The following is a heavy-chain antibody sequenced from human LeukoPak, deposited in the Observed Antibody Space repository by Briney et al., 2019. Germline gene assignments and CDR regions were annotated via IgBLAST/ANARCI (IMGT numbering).Heavy chain of an antibody. CDR3: ARDYGRSRDYGMDV. CDR1: GFTFSNYW. D-gene: IGHD3-10*01. Sequence: GGSLRLSCAASGFTFSNYWMHWVRQAPGKGLVWVSRINRDGSSTSYADSVKGRFTISRDNAKNTLFLQMNSLRAEDTAMYYCARDYGRSRDYGMDVWGQGTTVTVSS. V-gene: IGHV3-74*01. J-gene: IGHJ6*02. CDR2: INRDGSST.